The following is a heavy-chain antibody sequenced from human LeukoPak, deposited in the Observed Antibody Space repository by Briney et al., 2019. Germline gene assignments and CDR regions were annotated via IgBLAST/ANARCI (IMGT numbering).Heavy chain of an antibody. V-gene: IGHV4-61*01. Sequence: PSGTLSLTCTVSGGSVSNDNWWGWVRQPPGKGLEWIGYIYYSVSTNYNPSLKSRVTISVDTSKNQFSLKLSSVTAADTAVYYCARWLQGFDYWGQGTLVTVSS. CDR3: ARWLQGFDY. J-gene: IGHJ4*02. D-gene: IGHD5-24*01. CDR2: IYYSVST. CDR1: GGSVSNDNW.